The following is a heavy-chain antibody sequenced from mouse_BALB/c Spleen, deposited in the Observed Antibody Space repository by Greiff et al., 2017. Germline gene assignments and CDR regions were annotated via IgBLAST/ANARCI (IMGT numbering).Heavy chain of an antibody. CDR3: ARGGYCGSSRDFDV. Sequence: EVQLVESGPELVKPGASVKVSCKASGYSFTDYNMYWVKQSHGKSLEWIGYIDPYNGGTSYNQKFKGKATLTVDKSSSTAFMDLNSLTSEDSAVYYGARGGYCGSSRDFDVWGAGTTVTVSS. CDR2: IDPYNGGT. CDR1: GYSFTDYN. J-gene: IGHJ1*01. V-gene: IGHV1S135*01. D-gene: IGHD1-1*01.